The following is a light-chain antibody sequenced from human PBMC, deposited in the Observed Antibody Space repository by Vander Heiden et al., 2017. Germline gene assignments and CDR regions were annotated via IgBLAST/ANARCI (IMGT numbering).Light chain of an antibody. J-gene: IGLJ1*01. CDR2: EVS. Sequence: QSALTQPPSASGSPGQSVTISCTGTSSDVGGYNYVSWYQQHPGKAPKLMSYEVSKRPSGVPDRVSGSKSGNTASLTVSGLQAEDEADYYCSSYAGSNSYVFGTGTKVTVL. CDR1: SSDVGGYNY. V-gene: IGLV2-8*01. CDR3: SSYAGSNSYV.